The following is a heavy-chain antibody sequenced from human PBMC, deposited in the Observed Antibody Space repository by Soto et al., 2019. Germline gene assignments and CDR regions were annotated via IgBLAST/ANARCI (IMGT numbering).Heavy chain of an antibody. CDR2: ISSNGGST. J-gene: IGHJ6*02. CDR3: ARDGFDDFWSGYYGLSFVVYGMDV. CDR1: GFTFSSYA. D-gene: IGHD3-3*01. V-gene: IGHV3-64*01. Sequence: GGSLRLSCAASGFTFSSYAMHWVRQAPGKGLEYVSAISSNGGSTYYANSVKGRFTISRDNSKNTLYLQMGSLRAEDTAVYYCARDGFDDFWSGYYGLSFVVYGMDVWGQGTTVTVSS.